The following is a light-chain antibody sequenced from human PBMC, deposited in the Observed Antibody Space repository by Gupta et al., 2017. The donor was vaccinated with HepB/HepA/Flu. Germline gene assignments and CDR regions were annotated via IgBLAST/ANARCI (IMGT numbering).Light chain of an antibody. V-gene: IGLV2-14*03. J-gene: IGLJ2*01. Sequence: QSALTQPASVSGSPGQSSTISCTGTSSDIGGYNFVSWYHQHPGKAPRLIIYDVTNRPSGVSTRFSGSRSGSTASLTISGLQAEDEGDYYCSSYTTISTLVFGGGTKVTVL. CDR1: SSDIGGYNF. CDR2: DVT. CDR3: SSYTTISTLV.